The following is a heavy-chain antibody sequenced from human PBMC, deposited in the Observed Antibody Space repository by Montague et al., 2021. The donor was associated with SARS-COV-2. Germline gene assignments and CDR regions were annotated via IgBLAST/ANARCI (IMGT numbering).Heavy chain of an antibody. V-gene: IGHV4-39*02. CDR3: VRGAEEAHFAMDV. CDR2: LYRRGSV. J-gene: IGHJ6*02. CDR1: GGFISDSYY. Sequence: SETLSLTCIVSGGFISDSYYWALIRKSTGKRLGWLGSLYRRGSVXSNPYLNRPVSISVDKSKNHFSLRLTSASAAETAVYYCVRGAEEAHFAMDVWGRGTTVTVSS. D-gene: IGHD3-10*01.